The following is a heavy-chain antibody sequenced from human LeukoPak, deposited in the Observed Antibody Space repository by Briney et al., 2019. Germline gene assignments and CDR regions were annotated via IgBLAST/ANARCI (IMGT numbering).Heavy chain of an antibody. CDR1: GGSISSSGYY. V-gene: IGHV4-39*01. CDR3: ARHEYSGSYYGLSWFDP. Sequence: SETLSLTCTVCGGSISSSGYYWGWIRQPPGKGLEWIASIYYSGSTYYNPPLKSRATIYVHPSKTQPSLTLSSLTAADTAVYYCARHEYSGSYYGLSWFDPSGQGTLVTVSS. J-gene: IGHJ5*02. D-gene: IGHD1-26*01. CDR2: IYYSGST.